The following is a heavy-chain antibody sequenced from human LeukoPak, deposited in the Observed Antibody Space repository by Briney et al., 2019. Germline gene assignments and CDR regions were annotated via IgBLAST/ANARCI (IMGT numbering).Heavy chain of an antibody. V-gene: IGHV1-2*02. CDR2: INPNSGGT. Sequence: GASVKVSCKASGYTFAGYNIYWVRQAPGQGLEWMGWINPNSGGTNYAQKFQGRVTMTRDTSISTAYMELSRLKSDDTAVYHCAKDGLGCDSTSCPLVYWGQGTLVAVSS. CDR3: AKDGLGCDSTSCPLVY. D-gene: IGHD2-2*01. CDR1: GYTFAGYN. J-gene: IGHJ4*02.